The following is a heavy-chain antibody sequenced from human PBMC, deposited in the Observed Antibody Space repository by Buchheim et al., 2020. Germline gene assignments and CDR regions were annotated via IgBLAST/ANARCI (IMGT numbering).Heavy chain of an antibody. CDR2: ISYDGRNK. CDR1: GFTFSSYA. J-gene: IGHJ4*02. V-gene: IGHV3-30-3*01. CDR3: AREAIYYDSSGCFDY. Sequence: QVQLVESGGGVVQPGRSLRLSCAASGFTFSSYAMHWVRQAPGKGLEWVAVISYDGRNKYYADSVKGRFTISIDNSKHTLSLQMNSLRAEDTAVYYCAREAIYYDSSGCFDYWGQGTL. D-gene: IGHD3-22*01.